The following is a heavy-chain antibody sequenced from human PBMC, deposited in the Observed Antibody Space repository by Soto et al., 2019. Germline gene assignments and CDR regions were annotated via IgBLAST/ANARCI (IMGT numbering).Heavy chain of an antibody. J-gene: IGHJ4*02. CDR3: AKEHSGIYYRHDY. CDR2: ISAVGDSA. V-gene: IGHV3-23*01. CDR1: GYTLSDYG. D-gene: IGHD1-26*01. Sequence: GGSLRLWCAASGYTLSDYGMTWVRQAPGKGLEWVSAISAVGDSAYYADSVKGRFTTSRDNSKNTLSLQMNSLRAEDTAVYYCAKEHSGIYYRHDYWGQGTRVTVSS.